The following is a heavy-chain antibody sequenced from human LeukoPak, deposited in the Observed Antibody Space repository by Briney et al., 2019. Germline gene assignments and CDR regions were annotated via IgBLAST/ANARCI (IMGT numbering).Heavy chain of an antibody. CDR1: GFTFSSYS. D-gene: IGHD3-3*01. V-gene: IGHV3-48*01. Sequence: GGSLRLSCAASGFTFSSYSLTWVRQAPGKGLEWVSYISPSSTSMYYADSVKGRFTISRDNARNSLYLQMNSLSTEDTALYYCARDAASGNNWFDPWGQGTLVTVSS. CDR3: ARDAASGNNWFDP. CDR2: ISPSSTSM. J-gene: IGHJ5*02.